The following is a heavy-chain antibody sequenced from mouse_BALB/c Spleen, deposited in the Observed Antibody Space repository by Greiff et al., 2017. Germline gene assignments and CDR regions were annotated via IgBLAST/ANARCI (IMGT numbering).Heavy chain of an antibody. Sequence: EVQGVESGGGLVQPGGSRKLSCAASGFTFSSFGMHWVRQAPEKGLEWVAYISSGSSTIYYADTVKGRFTISRDNPKNTLFLQMTSLRSEDTAMYYCARHGGYAMDYWGQGTSVTVSS. CDR3: ARHGGYAMDY. J-gene: IGHJ4*01. CDR1: GFTFSSFG. V-gene: IGHV5-17*02. CDR2: ISSGSSTI.